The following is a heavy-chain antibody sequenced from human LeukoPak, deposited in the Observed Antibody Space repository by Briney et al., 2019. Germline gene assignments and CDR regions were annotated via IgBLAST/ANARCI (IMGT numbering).Heavy chain of an antibody. J-gene: IGHJ6*03. CDR3: ARVRTYSNYMDV. D-gene: IGHD2-21*01. Sequence: SETLSLTCTVSGGSISSGNYYYSWIRQPAGKGLEWLGRIYTSGTTNYNPSLKSRVTISVDTSKNQFSLKLSSVTAADTAVYYCARVRTYSNYMDVWGKGTTVTISS. CDR1: GGSISSGNYY. V-gene: IGHV4-61*02. CDR2: IYTSGTT.